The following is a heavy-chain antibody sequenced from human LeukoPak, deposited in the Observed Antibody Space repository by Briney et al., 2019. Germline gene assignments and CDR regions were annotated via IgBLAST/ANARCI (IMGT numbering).Heavy chain of an antibody. Sequence: SETLSLTCTVSGGSINNFYWSWIRQPPGKGLEWIGCIYYSGSTNYNPSLKSRVTISGDTSKNQFSLKLSSVTAADTAVYYCARGGGYYDSNNYYQGYFEYWDQGTLVTVSS. CDR2: IYYSGST. V-gene: IGHV4-59*01. CDR1: GGSINNFY. D-gene: IGHD3-22*01. J-gene: IGHJ4*02. CDR3: ARGGGYYDSNNYYQGYFEY.